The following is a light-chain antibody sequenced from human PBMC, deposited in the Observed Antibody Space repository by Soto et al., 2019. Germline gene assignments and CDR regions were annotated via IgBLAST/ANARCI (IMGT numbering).Light chain of an antibody. CDR1: SGHSSYA. Sequence: QPVLTQSPSASASLGASVKLTCTLSSGHSSYAIAWHQQQPEKGPRYLMKLNSDGSHSKGDGIPDRFSGSSSGAERYLTISSLQSEDEADYYCQTWGTGIVVFGGGTKLNV. CDR3: QTWGTGIVV. J-gene: IGLJ2*01. CDR2: LNSDGSH. V-gene: IGLV4-69*01.